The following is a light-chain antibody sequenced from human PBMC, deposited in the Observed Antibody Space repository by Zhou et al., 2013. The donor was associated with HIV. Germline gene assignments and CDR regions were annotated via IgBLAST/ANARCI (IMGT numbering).Light chain of an antibody. J-gene: IGKJ4*02. V-gene: IGKV1-33*01. CDR2: DTS. Sequence: DVEMTQFPSSLSASVGDRVTVTCQASRDIDIFLNWYHQKSGKAPKLIVYDTSNLERGVPSRFRGAASGTTFTFTITSLQPEDTGTYYCQQYNQLPLTFGGGTRVEI. CDR1: RDIDIF. CDR3: QQYNQLPLT.